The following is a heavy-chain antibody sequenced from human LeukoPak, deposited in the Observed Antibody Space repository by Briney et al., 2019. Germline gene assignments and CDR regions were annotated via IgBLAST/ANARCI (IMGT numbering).Heavy chain of an antibody. CDR1: GYTFTSYY. J-gene: IGHJ1*01. CDR2: INPSGGST. Sequence: GASVKVSCKASGYTFTSYYMHWVRQAPGQGLEWMGIINPSGGSTSYAQKFQGRVTMTRDTSTSTVYMELSSLRSEDTAVYYCARENYDSSGSPAEYFQHWGQGTLVTVSS. D-gene: IGHD3-22*01. V-gene: IGHV1-46*01. CDR3: ARENYDSSGSPAEYFQH.